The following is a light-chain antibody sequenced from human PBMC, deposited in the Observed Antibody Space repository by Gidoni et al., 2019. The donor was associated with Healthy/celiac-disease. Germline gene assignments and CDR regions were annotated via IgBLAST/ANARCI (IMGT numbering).Light chain of an antibody. V-gene: IGLV2-14*03. CDR1: SSDVGGYNY. Sequence: QSALTQPASGSGSPGPSITISCTGTSSDVGGYNYVSWYQQPPGKASKLMIYDVSNRSSGVSNRVSGSKSGNTASLTISGLQAEDEADYYCSSYTSSSTLAFGGGTKLTVL. CDR3: SSYTSSSTLA. J-gene: IGLJ2*01. CDR2: DVS.